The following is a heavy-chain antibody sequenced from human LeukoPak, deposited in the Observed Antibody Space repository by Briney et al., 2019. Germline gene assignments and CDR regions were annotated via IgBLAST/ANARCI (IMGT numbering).Heavy chain of an antibody. J-gene: IGHJ5*02. CDR2: IYYSGTT. CDR1: GGSVGSGSFY. V-gene: IGHV4-61*01. Sequence: SGTLSLTCTVLGGSVGSGSFYWSWIRQPPGKRLEWIGYIYYSGTTNYNPSLKSRVTMSVDTSKNQFSLKLSSVTAADTAVYYCAREPYYYDSGGFSWGQGTLVTVSS. D-gene: IGHD3-22*01. CDR3: AREPYYYDSGGFS.